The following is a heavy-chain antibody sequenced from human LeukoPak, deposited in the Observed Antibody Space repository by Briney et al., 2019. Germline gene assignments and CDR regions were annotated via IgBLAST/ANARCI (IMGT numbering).Heavy chain of an antibody. CDR1: GFTFSNYA. D-gene: IGHD3-10*01. CDR2: ISYDGSNK. CDR3: ARGREYYGSGSYNWFDP. J-gene: IGHJ5*02. V-gene: IGHV3-30*04. Sequence: GGSLRLSCAASGFTFSNYAVHWVRQAPGKGLERVAVISYDGSNKYYADSVKGRFTISRDNSKNTLYLQMNSLRAEDTAMYYCARGREYYGSGSYNWFDPWGQGTLVTVSS.